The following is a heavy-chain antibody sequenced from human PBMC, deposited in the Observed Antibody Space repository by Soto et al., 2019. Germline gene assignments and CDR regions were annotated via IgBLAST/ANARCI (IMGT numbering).Heavy chain of an antibody. CDR2: IYPSGMP. J-gene: IGHJ4*02. D-gene: IGHD5-18*01. Sequence: QLQLQESGSGLVAPSHTLSLTCTVSGGSISNAAYSWSWIRQPPGKGLEWIGYIYPSGMPFYNPSLRSRVTISIDMSNVQFSLNLKSVTAADTAVYYCARERGGYGLFDSWGQGTLVTVSS. CDR3: ARERGGYGLFDS. CDR1: GGSISNAAYS. V-gene: IGHV4-30-2*01.